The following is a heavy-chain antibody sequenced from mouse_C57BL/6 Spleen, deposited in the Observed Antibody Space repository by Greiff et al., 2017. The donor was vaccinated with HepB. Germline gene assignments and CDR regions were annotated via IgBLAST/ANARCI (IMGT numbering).Heavy chain of an antibody. CDR3: ARGSRFYYYAMDY. D-gene: IGHD1-1*01. J-gene: IGHJ4*01. CDR1: GFTFSDYG. V-gene: IGHV5-17*01. CDR2: ISSGSSTI. Sequence: EVKLMESGGGLVKPGGSLKLSCAASGFTFSDYGMHWVRQAPEKGLEWVAYISSGSSTIYYADTVKGRFTISRDNAKNTLFLQMTSLRSEDTAMYYCARGSRFYYYAMDYWGQGTSVTVSS.